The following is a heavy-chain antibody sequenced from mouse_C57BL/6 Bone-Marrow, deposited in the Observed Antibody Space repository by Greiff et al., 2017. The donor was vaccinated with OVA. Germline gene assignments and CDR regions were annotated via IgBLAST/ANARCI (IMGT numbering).Heavy chain of an antibody. CDR2: ILPGSGST. CDR1: GYTFTGYW. Sequence: QVQLKQSGAELLKPGASVKLSCKATGYTFTGYWIEWVKQRPGHGLEWIGEILPGSGSTNYNEKFKGKATFTADTSSNTAYMQLSSLTTEDSAIYYCARRHDDGHYGVWYFDVWGTGTTVTVSS. V-gene: IGHV1-9*01. CDR3: ARRHDDGHYGVWYFDV. D-gene: IGHD2-3*01. J-gene: IGHJ1*03.